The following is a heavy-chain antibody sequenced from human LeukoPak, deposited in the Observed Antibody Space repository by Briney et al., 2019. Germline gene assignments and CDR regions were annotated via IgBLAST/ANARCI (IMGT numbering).Heavy chain of an antibody. Sequence: ASVKLSCKASGHTFTSYDINWVRQATGQGLEWMGWMNPNSGNTGYAQKFQGRVTMTRNNSISTAYMELSSLRSEDTAVYYCARGVGYYDIFTGRGDYWGQGTLVTVSS. CDR2: MNPNSGNT. CDR1: GHTFTSYD. CDR3: ARGVGYYDIFTGRGDY. J-gene: IGHJ4*02. V-gene: IGHV1-8*01. D-gene: IGHD3-9*01.